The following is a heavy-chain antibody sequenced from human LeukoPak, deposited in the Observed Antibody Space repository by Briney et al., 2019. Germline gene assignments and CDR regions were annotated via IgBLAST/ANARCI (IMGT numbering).Heavy chain of an antibody. CDR2: IKYHLTEK. Sequence: PGGSLRLSCAVSGVTFKIYWMSGVGQPPGKGREWMANIKYHLTEKNYTASVKGRVSISRNNPKNSLSLQINTLRPVDTASYYFAREWRGLLWFRGFDSWGQAAMVTVSS. D-gene: IGHD3-10*01. CDR3: AREWRGLLWFRGFDS. V-gene: IGHV3-7*01. J-gene: IGHJ5*01. CDR1: GVTFKIYW.